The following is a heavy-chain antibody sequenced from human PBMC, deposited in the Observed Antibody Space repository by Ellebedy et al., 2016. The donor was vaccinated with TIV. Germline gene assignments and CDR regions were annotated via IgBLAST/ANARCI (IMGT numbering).Heavy chain of an antibody. Sequence: GGSLRLXXAASGFTFSDYYMGWVRQAPGKGLEWISFITPSTVYANYADSVKGRFTVSRDNAKDSIYLQMTDLRAEDTAVYYCVRSGASNYNDAPIDYWGRGTLVTVSS. CDR1: GFTFSDYY. CDR3: VRSGASNYNDAPIDY. CDR2: ITPSTVYA. D-gene: IGHD1-1*01. J-gene: IGHJ4*02. V-gene: IGHV3-11*03.